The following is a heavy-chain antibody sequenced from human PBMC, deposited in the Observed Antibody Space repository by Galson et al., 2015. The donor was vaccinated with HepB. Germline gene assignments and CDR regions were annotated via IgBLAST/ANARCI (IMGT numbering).Heavy chain of an antibody. D-gene: IGHD2-2*01. CDR3: ARHPFDLDCSSTSCNMYNWFDP. J-gene: IGHJ5*02. V-gene: IGHV5-51*01. Sequence: QSGAEVKKPGESLKISCKGSGYSFTSYWIGWVRQMPGKGLEWMGIIYPGDSDTRYSPSFQGQVTISADKSISTAYLQWSSLKASDTAMYYCARHPFDLDCSSTSCNMYNWFDPWGQGTLVTVSS. CDR2: IYPGDSDT. CDR1: GYSFTSYW.